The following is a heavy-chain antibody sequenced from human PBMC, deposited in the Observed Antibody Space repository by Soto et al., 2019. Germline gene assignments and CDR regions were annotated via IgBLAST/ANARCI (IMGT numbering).Heavy chain of an antibody. Sequence: GGSLRLSCAASGFTFSSYAMSWVRQAPGKGLEWVSAISGSGGSTYYADSVKGRFTISRDNSKNTLYLQMNSLRAEDTAVYYCAKDRAPDPVVVPAADAFDIWGQGTMVTVSS. CDR2: ISGSGGST. D-gene: IGHD2-2*01. CDR1: GFTFSSYA. J-gene: IGHJ3*02. CDR3: AKDRAPDPVVVPAADAFDI. V-gene: IGHV3-23*01.